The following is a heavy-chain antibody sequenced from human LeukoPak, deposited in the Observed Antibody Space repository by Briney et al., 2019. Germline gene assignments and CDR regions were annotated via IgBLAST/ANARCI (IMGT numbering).Heavy chain of an antibody. CDR3: ARVTYYDSSGYYYTIDY. V-gene: IGHV1-18*01. D-gene: IGHD3-22*01. CDR2: ISAYNGNT. Sequence: ASVKVSCKASGYTFTSYGISWVRQAPGQGLEWMGWISAYNGNTNYAQKLQGRVTMTTDTSTSTAYMELRSVRSDDTAVYYCARVTYYDSSGYYYTIDYWGQGTLVTVSS. J-gene: IGHJ4*02. CDR1: GYTFTSYG.